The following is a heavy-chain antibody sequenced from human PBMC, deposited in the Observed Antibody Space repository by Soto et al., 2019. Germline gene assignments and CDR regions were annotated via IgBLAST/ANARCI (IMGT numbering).Heavy chain of an antibody. CDR3: ARGTDDYVWGSYRFDY. D-gene: IGHD3-16*02. V-gene: IGHV4-30-2*01. CDR2: IYHSGST. J-gene: IGHJ4*02. Sequence: PSETLSLTCAVSGGSISSGGYSWSWIRQPPGKGLEWIGYIYHSGSTYYNPSLKSRVTISVDRSKNQFSLKLSSVTAADTAVYYCARGTDDYVWGSYRFDYWGQGTLVTVSS. CDR1: GGSISSGGYS.